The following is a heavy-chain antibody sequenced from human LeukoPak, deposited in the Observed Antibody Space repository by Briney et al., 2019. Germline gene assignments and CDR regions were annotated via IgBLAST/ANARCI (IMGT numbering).Heavy chain of an antibody. J-gene: IGHJ3*02. Sequence: PSETLSLTCAVSDYSISSGYYWGWNRQPPGKGLEWIGSIYHSGSTYYNPSLKSRVTISVDTSKNQFSLKLSSVTAADTAVYYCAAGYCSGGSCYSVVHDAFDIWGQGTMVTVSS. D-gene: IGHD2-15*01. CDR3: AAGYCSGGSCYSVVHDAFDI. V-gene: IGHV4-38-2*01. CDR2: IYHSGST. CDR1: DYSISSGYY.